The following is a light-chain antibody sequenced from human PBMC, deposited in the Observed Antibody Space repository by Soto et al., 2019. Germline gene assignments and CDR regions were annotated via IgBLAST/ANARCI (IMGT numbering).Light chain of an antibody. J-gene: IGKJ1*01. Sequence: EIVMTQSPATLSVSPGERATLSCRASQSVSSNLAWYQQKPGQAPRLLIYGASTRATGIPARFSGSGSGTEFTLTISSLQSEDFAVYYCQQYRTFGQGTQVEIK. CDR3: QQYRT. CDR1: QSVSSN. V-gene: IGKV3-15*01. CDR2: GAS.